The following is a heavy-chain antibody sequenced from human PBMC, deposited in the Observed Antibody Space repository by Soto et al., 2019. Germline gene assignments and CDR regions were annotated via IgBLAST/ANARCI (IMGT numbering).Heavy chain of an antibody. CDR3: AKGSSGWYIGHFDY. D-gene: IGHD6-19*01. CDR2: ISYDGSNK. CDR1: GFTFNSYG. J-gene: IGHJ4*02. Sequence: GGSLRLSCAASGFTFNSYGLHWVRQAPGKGLEWVAFISYDGSNKYFGDSVKGRFTISRDKSKNTLYLQMNSRRAEDTAVYYCAKGSSGWYIGHFDYWGQGTLVTVSS. V-gene: IGHV3-30*18.